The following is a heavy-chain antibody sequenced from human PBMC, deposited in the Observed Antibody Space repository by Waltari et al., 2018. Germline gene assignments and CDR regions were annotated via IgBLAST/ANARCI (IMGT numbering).Heavy chain of an antibody. J-gene: IGHJ3*02. V-gene: IGHV1-2*06. CDR2: INPNSGGT. Sequence: QVQLVQSGAEVKKPGASVKVSCKASGYTFTGYYMHWVRQAPGQGLEWMGRINPNSGGTNYAQKFQGRVTMTRDTSISTAYMELSRPRSDDTAVYYCATAPRSTVTTFGDAFDIWGQGTMVTVSS. D-gene: IGHD4-17*01. CDR3: ATAPRSTVTTFGDAFDI. CDR1: GYTFTGYY.